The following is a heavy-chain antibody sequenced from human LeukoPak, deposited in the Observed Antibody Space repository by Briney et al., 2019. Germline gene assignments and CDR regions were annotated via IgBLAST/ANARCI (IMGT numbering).Heavy chain of an antibody. D-gene: IGHD3-16*02. CDR2: IHHDGRI. CDR1: GGSIDSTNW. V-gene: IGHV4/OR15-8*01. J-gene: IGHJ4*02. Sequence: PSETLSLTCDVSGGSIDSTNWWNWVRQPPGQGLEWIGEIHHDGRINYNPSLKSRVALSVDKSKNQFSLRLNSLTAADTAMYYCARSHDHLWGNYPDYWGQGTLVTVSS. CDR3: ARSHDHLWGNYPDY.